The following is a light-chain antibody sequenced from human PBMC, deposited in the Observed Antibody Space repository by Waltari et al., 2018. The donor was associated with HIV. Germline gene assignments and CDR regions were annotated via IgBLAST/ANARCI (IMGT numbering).Light chain of an antibody. Sequence: QSVLTQPPSVSGAPGQRVTIPCPGSSSNIGAGSDIHWYQQLPGTAPNLLTYGSGNRPSGVPDRFSGSKSGTSASLAITGLQAEDEADYYCQSYDSSLTGSVFGGGTKLTVL. CDR2: GSG. CDR3: QSYDSSLTGSV. V-gene: IGLV1-40*01. CDR1: SSNIGAGSD. J-gene: IGLJ2*01.